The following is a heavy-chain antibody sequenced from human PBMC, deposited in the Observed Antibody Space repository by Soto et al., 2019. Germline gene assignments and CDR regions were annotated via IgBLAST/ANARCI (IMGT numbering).Heavy chain of an antibody. J-gene: IGHJ3*02. D-gene: IGHD5-12*01. CDR2: IWYDGSHK. CDR3: ARPRYSGDDPDALEI. Sequence: QVHLVESGGAVVQPGTSLRLSCTASGFTFSSYRMHWVRQAPGKGLEWVAIIWYDGSHKFYVDSVKGRFAVSRDNAKNTVYLQMNSLTGEDTAVYYCARPRYSGDDPDALEIWGLGTLVTISS. V-gene: IGHV3-33*01. CDR1: GFTFSSYR.